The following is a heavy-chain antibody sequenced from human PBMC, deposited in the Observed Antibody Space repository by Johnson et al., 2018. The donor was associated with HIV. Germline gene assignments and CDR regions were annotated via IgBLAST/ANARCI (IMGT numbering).Heavy chain of an antibody. CDR2: ISGSGGST. CDR1: GFTFSNYA. J-gene: IGHJ3*02. D-gene: IGHD4-17*01. Sequence: VQLVESGGGVVQPGRSLRLSCAASGFTFSNYAMGWVRQAPRKGLEWVSVISGSGGSTYYADSVKGRFTIYRDNSKNTLYLQMNSLRAEDTAVYYCAKGGMTTVTSGAFDIWGQGTTVTVSS. CDR3: AKGGMTTVTSGAFDI. V-gene: IGHV3-23*04.